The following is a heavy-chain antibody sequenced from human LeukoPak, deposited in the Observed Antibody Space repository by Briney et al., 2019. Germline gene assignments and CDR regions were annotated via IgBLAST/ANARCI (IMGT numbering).Heavy chain of an antibody. CDR3: AKDHVFRFFEWSLQSSYFDS. V-gene: IGHV3-23*01. CDR2: ISGSGGST. Sequence: GGSLRLSCEASGFTFSNNAMSWVRQAPGKGLEWVSVISGSGGSTYYADSVKGRFTISRDNSKNTLYLQMNSLRAEDTAIYYCAKDHVFRFFEWSLQSSYFDSWGQGSLVTVSS. CDR1: GFTFSNNA. J-gene: IGHJ4*02. D-gene: IGHD3-3*01.